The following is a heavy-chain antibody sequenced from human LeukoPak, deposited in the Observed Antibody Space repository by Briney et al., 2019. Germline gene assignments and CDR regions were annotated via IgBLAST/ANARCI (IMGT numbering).Heavy chain of an antibody. D-gene: IGHD6-19*01. V-gene: IGHV4-59*01. Sequence: SETLSLTCTVSGGSISSYNWNWIRQTPGKGLEWIGNIYYTGSTNYNPSFKGRVTISVDTSKNQFSLKLCSVTAADTAVFYCARGASGWYWIDYWGLGTLVTVSS. CDR3: ARGASGWYWIDY. CDR2: IYYTGST. CDR1: GGSISSYN. J-gene: IGHJ4*02.